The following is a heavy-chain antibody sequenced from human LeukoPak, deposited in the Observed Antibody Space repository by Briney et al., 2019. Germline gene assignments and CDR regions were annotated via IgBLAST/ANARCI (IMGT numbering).Heavy chain of an antibody. CDR2: IYYSGST. V-gene: IGHV4-59*08. J-gene: IGHJ5*02. D-gene: IGHD6-25*01. Sequence: SETLSLTCTVSGGSISSYYWSWIRQPPGKGLEWIGYIYYSGSTNYNPSLKSRVTISVDTSKNQFSLKLSSVTVADTAVYYCARRRAAQFPGLDWFDPWGQGTLVTVSS. CDR1: GGSISSYY. CDR3: ARRRAAQFPGLDWFDP.